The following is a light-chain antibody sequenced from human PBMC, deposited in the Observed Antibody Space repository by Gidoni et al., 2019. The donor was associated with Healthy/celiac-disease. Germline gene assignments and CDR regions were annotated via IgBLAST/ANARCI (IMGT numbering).Light chain of an antibody. CDR1: QGISSA. J-gene: IGKJ5*01. V-gene: IGKV1D-13*01. CDR2: DAS. CDR3: HQFNHYA. Sequence: AIQLTQSPSSSSASVGDRVTITCRASQGISSALAWYQQKPGKAPKLLIYDASSLESGFPSRFSGTGSGTAFTLSIRRLQPEAFAYYYCHQFNHYAFGQGTRLEIK.